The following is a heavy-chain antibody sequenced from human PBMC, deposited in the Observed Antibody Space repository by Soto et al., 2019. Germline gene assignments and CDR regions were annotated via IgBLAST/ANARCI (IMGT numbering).Heavy chain of an antibody. V-gene: IGHV1-8*01. CDR1: GYTFSSYD. Sequence: ASVKVSCKASGYTFSSYDINWVRQATGQGLEWMGWMNPNSGQAGYAQKFQGRLTMTRDSSIRTAYMELSNLGSEDTAVYYCARVNYYGSGGYKDFHYYSARDVWGKGTTVTVSS. CDR2: MNPNSGQA. J-gene: IGHJ6*04. D-gene: IGHD3-10*01. CDR3: ARVNYYGSGGYKDFHYYSARDV.